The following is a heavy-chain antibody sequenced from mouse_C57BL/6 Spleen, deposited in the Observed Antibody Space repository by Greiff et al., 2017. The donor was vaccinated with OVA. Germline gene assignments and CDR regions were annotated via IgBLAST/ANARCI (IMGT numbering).Heavy chain of an antibody. V-gene: IGHV3-6*01. Sequence: EVKLVESGPGLVKPSQSLSLTCSVTGYSITSGYSWNWIRQFPGNKLEWMGYISYDGSNNYNPSLKNRISITRDTSKNQFFLKLNSVTTEDTATYDCARNYGSSYDWYFDVWGTGTTVTVSS. CDR3: ARNYGSSYDWYFDV. CDR2: ISYDGSN. D-gene: IGHD1-1*01. CDR1: GYSITSGYS. J-gene: IGHJ1*03.